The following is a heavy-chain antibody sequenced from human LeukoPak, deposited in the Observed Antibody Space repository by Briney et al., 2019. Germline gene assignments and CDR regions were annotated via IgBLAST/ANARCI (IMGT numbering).Heavy chain of an antibody. Sequence: SETLSLTCAVYGGSFSGYYWSWIRQPPGKGLEWIGEINHSGSTNYNPSLKSRVTISVDTSKNQFSLKLSSVTAADTAVYYCASNPINWNEGFDYWGQGTLVTVSS. J-gene: IGHJ4*02. CDR1: GGSFSGYY. D-gene: IGHD1-1*01. CDR3: ASNPINWNEGFDY. CDR2: INHSGST. V-gene: IGHV4-34*01.